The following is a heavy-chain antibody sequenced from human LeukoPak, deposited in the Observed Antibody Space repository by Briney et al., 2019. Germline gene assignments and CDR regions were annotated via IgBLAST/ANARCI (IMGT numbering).Heavy chain of an antibody. D-gene: IGHD3-9*01. V-gene: IGHV1-18*01. Sequence: ASVQVSCMASGYSFTSYGITWVRQAPGKGLEWVGWISAYNGNTDFAQKFQGRVTMTTDTSTSTAYMELRSLRFDDTAVYYCARDGLRLLYDILPGYQKTNWFDPWGQGTLVTVSS. CDR2: ISAYNGNT. CDR3: ARDGLRLLYDILPGYQKTNWFDP. J-gene: IGHJ5*02. CDR1: GYSFTSYG.